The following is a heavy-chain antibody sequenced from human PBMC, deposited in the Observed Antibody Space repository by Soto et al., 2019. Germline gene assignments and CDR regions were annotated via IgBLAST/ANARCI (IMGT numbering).Heavy chain of an antibody. CDR3: ARMSPTNSGSYYWERRGAFDI. CDR1: GGTFSSYA. Sequence: QVQLVQSGAEVKKPGSSVKVSCKASGGTFSSYAISWVRQAPGQGLEWMGGIIPIFGTANSAQKFQGRVTITADESTSTAYMELSSLRSEDTAVYYCARMSPTNSGSYYWERRGAFDIWGQGTMVTVSS. D-gene: IGHD1-26*01. V-gene: IGHV1-69*12. J-gene: IGHJ3*02. CDR2: IIPIFGTA.